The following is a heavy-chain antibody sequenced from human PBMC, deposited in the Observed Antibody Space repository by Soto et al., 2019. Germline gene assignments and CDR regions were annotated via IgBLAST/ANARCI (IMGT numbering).Heavy chain of an antibody. CDR1: GGSISSYY. J-gene: IGHJ1*01. CDR3: ASQPRGRYGDFRH. V-gene: IGHV4-59*01. CDR2: IYYSGST. Sequence: SETLSLTCTVSGGSISSYYWSWIRQPPGKGLEWIGYIYYSGSTNYNPSLKSRVTISVDTSKNQFSLKLSSVTAADTAVYYCASQPRGRYGDFRHWGQGTLVTVSS. D-gene: IGHD4-17*01.